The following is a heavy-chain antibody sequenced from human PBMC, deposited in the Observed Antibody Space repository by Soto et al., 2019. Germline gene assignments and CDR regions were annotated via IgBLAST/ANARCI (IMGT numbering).Heavy chain of an antibody. CDR1: GGSISSGGYY. D-gene: IGHD2-2*01. J-gene: IGHJ4*02. V-gene: IGHV4-31*03. CDR2: NDYSGST. Sequence: QVQLQESGPGLVKPSQTLSLTCTVSGGSISSGGYYWTWIRQHPGKGLEWIGYNDYSGSTYYNPSLNSRFTRPVDASKNQFSLKLNSVTAADTAVYYCARVNPQSQLYFDSWGQGTLVTVSS. CDR3: ARVNPQSQLYFDS.